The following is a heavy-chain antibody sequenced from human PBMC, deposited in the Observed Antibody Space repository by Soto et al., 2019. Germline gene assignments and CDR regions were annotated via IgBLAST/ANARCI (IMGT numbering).Heavy chain of an antibody. CDR3: AKLAGYCSGNSCHGDYAMDV. J-gene: IGHJ6*02. V-gene: IGHV4-39*01. Sequence: SETLSLTSNVSGGPVSSSSCYWGWIRQPPGKGLEWIGSIYYSGSTYYNPSLKSRVTISVDTSKNQFSLKLSSVTAADTAVYYCAKLAGYCSGNSCHGDYAMDVWGQGTTVT. CDR2: IYYSGST. CDR1: GGPVSSSSCY. D-gene: IGHD2-15*01.